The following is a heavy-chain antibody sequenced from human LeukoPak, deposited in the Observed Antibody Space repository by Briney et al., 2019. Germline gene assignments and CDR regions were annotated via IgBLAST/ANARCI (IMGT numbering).Heavy chain of an antibody. J-gene: IGHJ4*02. Sequence: GGSLRLSCAASGFTVSSNYMSWVRQAPGKGLEWVSVIYSGGSTYYADSVKGRFTISRHNSKSTLYLQMNSLRAEDTAVYYCARGYSSSWYYWGQGTLVTVSS. V-gene: IGHV3-53*04. CDR3: ARGYSSSWYY. CDR1: GFTVSSNY. D-gene: IGHD6-13*01. CDR2: IYSGGST.